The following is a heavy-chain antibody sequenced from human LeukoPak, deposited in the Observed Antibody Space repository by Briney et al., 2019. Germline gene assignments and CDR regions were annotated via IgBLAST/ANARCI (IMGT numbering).Heavy chain of an antibody. J-gene: IGHJ6*03. CDR3: ARTPWGNRGIYYMDV. V-gene: IGHV4-30-4*08. CDR2: IYYSGST. D-gene: IGHD3-16*01. Sequence: SETLSLTCTVSGGSISSGDYYWSWIRQPPGKGLEWIGYIYYSGSTYDNPSLKSRVTISVDTSKNQFSLKLSSVTAADTAVYYCARTPWGNRGIYYMDVWGKGTTVTVSS. CDR1: GGSISSGDYY.